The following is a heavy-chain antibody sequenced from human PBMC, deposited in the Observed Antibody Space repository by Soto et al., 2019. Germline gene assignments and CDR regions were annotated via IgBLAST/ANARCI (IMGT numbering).Heavy chain of an antibody. D-gene: IGHD1-26*01. CDR2: FSGRDATT. V-gene: IGHV3-23*01. CDR1: GFTFSSYT. J-gene: IGHJ5*02. CDR3: VRTIVGATKGGWFDP. Sequence: EVQLSESGGGLGQPGGSLRLSCTASGFTFSSYTMSWVRQAPGKGLEWGSSFSGRDATTYYADSVKGRFTISRDNSKNTLYLQMNSLRAEDTALYFCVRTIVGATKGGWFDPWGQGALVTVSS.